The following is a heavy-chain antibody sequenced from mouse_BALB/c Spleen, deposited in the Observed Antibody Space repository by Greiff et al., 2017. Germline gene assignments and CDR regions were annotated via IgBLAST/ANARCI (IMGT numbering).Heavy chain of an antibody. CDR2: IYPGDGDT. Sequence: QVQLKESGAELARPGASVKLSCKASGYTFTSYWMQWVKQRPGQGLEWIGAIYPGDGDTRYTQKFKGKATLTADKSSSTAYMQLSSLASEDSAVYYCAREEDGNYDAMDYWGQGTSVTVSS. D-gene: IGHD2-1*01. CDR1: GYTFTSYW. V-gene: IGHV1-87*01. J-gene: IGHJ4*01. CDR3: AREEDGNYDAMDY.